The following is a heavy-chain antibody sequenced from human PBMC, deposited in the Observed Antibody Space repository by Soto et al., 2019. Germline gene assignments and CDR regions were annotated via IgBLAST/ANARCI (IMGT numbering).Heavy chain of an antibody. D-gene: IGHD2-15*01. V-gene: IGHV4-59*01. Sequence: SETLSLTCTVSGGSISSYYWSWIRQPPGKGLEWIGYIYYSGSTNYNPSLKSRVTISVDTSKNQFSLKLSSVTAAGTAVYYCARAPPPGYCSGGSCSLDYGDYDPPPSYYYYMDVWGKGTTVTVSS. CDR1: GGSISSYY. CDR3: ARAPPPGYCSGGSCSLDYGDYDPPPSYYYYMDV. CDR2: IYYSGST. J-gene: IGHJ6*03.